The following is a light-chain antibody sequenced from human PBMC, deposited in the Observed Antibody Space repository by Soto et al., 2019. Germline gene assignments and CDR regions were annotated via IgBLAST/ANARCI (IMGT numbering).Light chain of an antibody. Sequence: EIVLTQSPGTLSLSPGERATLSCRASQSVSSNYLAWYQQKPGQAPRLLIYGASSRATGSPDRFSGSGSGTDFTLTISRLEPEDFAVYYCQQDDSSPSTFGHGTKVEIK. CDR2: GAS. CDR3: QQDDSSPST. CDR1: QSVSSNY. V-gene: IGKV3-20*01. J-gene: IGKJ1*01.